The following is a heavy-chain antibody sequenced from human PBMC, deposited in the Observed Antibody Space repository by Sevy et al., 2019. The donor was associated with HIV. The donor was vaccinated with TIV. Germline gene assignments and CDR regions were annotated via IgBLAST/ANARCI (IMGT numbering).Heavy chain of an antibody. D-gene: IGHD3-22*01. CDR2: ISAYNGNT. V-gene: IGHV1-18*01. CDR3: ARGPRGLYYYDSSGYRNWFDP. J-gene: IGHJ5*02. CDR1: GYTFTSYG. Sequence: ASVKVSCKASGYTFTSYGISWVRQAPGQGLEWMGWISAYNGNTNYAQKLQGRVTMTTDTSTGTAYMELRSLRSDDTAGYYCARGPRGLYYYDSSGYRNWFDPWGQGTLVTVSS.